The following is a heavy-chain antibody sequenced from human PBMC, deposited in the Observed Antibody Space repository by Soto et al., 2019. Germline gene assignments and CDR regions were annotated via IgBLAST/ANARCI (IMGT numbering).Heavy chain of an antibody. J-gene: IGHJ4*02. CDR3: AKDAFDCSGYYIDY. CDR2: ISDDGSNK. D-gene: IGHD3-22*01. CDR1: GFTFSSYG. Sequence: QVQLVESGGGVVQPGRSLRLSCAACGFTFSSYGMHWVRQAPGKGLEWVAVISDDGSNKYYADSVKGRSTISRDNSKNTLYLQMNSLRAKVPAVYYCAKDAFDCSGYYIDYWGQGTLVTVSS. V-gene: IGHV3-30*18.